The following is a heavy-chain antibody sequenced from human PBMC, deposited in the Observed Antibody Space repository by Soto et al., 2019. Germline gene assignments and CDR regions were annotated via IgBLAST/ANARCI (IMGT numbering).Heavy chain of an antibody. CDR3: AKEPTAVDPRDLFGGNPPADY. Sequence: EVQLLESGGALLQPGGSLRLSCAASGFTFSSYAMNWVHQTPGKGLQWVSAISGSGENTYYADSVKGRFTISGDNSKNILYLHMNGLTVEDTAMYYCAKEPTAVDPRDLFGGNPPADYWGQGTLVTVSS. J-gene: IGHJ4*02. CDR2: ISGSGENT. CDR1: GFTFSSYA. D-gene: IGHD2-15*01. V-gene: IGHV3-23*01.